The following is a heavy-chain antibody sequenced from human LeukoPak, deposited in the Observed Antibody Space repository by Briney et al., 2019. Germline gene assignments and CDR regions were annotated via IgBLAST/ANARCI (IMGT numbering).Heavy chain of an antibody. J-gene: IGHJ4*02. V-gene: IGHV3-9*01. CDR1: GFTFDDYA. D-gene: IGHD2-2*01. Sequence: GGSLRLSCAASGFTFDDYAMHWVRQAPGKGLEWVSGISWNSGSIGYADSVKGRFTISRDNAKNSLYLQMNSLRAEDTALCYCATALGGYCSSTSCYLFDYWGQGTLVTVSS. CDR2: ISWNSGSI. CDR3: ATALGGYCSSTSCYLFDY.